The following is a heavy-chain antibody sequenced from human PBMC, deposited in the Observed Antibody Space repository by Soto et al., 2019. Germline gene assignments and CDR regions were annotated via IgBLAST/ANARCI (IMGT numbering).Heavy chain of an antibody. CDR3: ARDRIVYGDYQYYYYGMDV. D-gene: IGHD4-17*01. V-gene: IGHV1-18*01. CDR2: ISAYSGNT. CDR1: GYTFTSYG. Sequence: ASVKVSCKASGYTFTSYGISWVRQAPGQGLEWMGWISAYSGNTNYAQKLQGRVTMTTDTSTSTAYMELRSLRSDDTAVYYCARDRIVYGDYQYYYYGMDVWGQGTTVTVSS. J-gene: IGHJ6*02.